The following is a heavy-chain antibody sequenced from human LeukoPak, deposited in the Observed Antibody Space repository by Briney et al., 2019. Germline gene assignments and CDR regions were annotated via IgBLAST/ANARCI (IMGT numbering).Heavy chain of an antibody. D-gene: IGHD3-22*01. CDR3: AKGRSSGTPYYFDY. J-gene: IGHJ4*02. CDR2: IRNDGSDA. CDR1: GFTFSETW. V-gene: IGHV3-74*01. Sequence: GGSLRLSCAASGFTFSETWMHWVRQVPGKGLVWVSRIRNDGSDARYAESVKGRFTISRDNAKNSLYLQMNSLRAEDTAVYYCAKGRSSGTPYYFDYWGQGTLVTVSS.